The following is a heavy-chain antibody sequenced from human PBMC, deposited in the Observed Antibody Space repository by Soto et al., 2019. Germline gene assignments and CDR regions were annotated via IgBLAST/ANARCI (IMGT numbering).Heavy chain of an antibody. CDR3: ARQELGYYDSSGYYQRAFDI. CDR2: ISAYNGNT. J-gene: IGHJ3*02. V-gene: IGHV1-18*01. D-gene: IGHD3-22*01. Sequence: QVQLVQSGAEVKKPGASVKVSCKASGYTFTSYGISWVRQAPGQGLEWMGWISAYNGNTNYAQKLRGRVTMTTDTSTSTAYMELRSLRSDDTAVYYCARQELGYYDSSGYYQRAFDIWGQGTMVTVSS. CDR1: GYTFTSYG.